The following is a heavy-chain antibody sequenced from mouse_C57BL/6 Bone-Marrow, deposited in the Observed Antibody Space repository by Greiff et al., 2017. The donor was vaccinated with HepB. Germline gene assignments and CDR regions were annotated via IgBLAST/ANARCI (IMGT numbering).Heavy chain of an antibody. J-gene: IGHJ3*01. CDR2: IYPRSGNT. Sequence: VQGVESGAELARPGASVKLSCKASGYTFTSYGISWVKQRTGQGLEWIGEIYPRSGNTYYNEKFKGKATLTADKSSSTAYMELRSLTSEDSAVYFCARGGLRGGAYWGQGTLVTVSA. CDR1: GYTFTSYG. D-gene: IGHD2-4*01. CDR3: ARGGLRGGAY. V-gene: IGHV1-81*01.